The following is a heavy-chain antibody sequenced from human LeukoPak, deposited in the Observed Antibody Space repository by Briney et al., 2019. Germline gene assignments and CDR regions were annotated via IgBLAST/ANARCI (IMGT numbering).Heavy chain of an antibody. CDR1: GGSISSYY. J-gene: IGHJ6*03. D-gene: IGHD2-15*01. Sequence: SETLSLTCTVSGGSISSYYWSWIRQPAGKGLEWIGRIYTSGSTNYNPSLKSRVTMSVDTSKNQFSLKLSSVTAADTAVYYCAWAGTLGACSGGSCINMDVWGKGTTVTVSS. CDR3: AWAGTLGACSGGSCINMDV. CDR2: IYTSGST. V-gene: IGHV4-4*07.